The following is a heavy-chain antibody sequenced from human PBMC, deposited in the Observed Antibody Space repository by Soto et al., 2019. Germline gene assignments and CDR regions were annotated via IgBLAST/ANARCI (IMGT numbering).Heavy chain of an antibody. D-gene: IGHD5-18*01. J-gene: IGHJ6*02. CDR2: IYYSGST. CDR1: GGSISSYY. CDR3: ARGVDTAMGGPHYYGMDV. Sequence: PSETLSLTCTVSGGSISSYYWSWIRQPPGKGLEWIGYIYYSGSTNYNPSLKSRVTISVDTSKNQFSLKLSSVTAADTAVYYCARGVDTAMGGPHYYGMDVWGQGTTVTVS. V-gene: IGHV4-59*01.